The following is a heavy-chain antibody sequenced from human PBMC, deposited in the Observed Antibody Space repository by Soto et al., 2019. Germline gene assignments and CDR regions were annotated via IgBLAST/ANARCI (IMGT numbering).Heavy chain of an antibody. Sequence: GESLKIPCKGSGHSCAGYWITWVRQKPGKGLEWMGRIDPSDSQTYYSPSFRGHVTIPVTKSITTVFLQWSSLRASDTAIYYCAREGGYNSKPLHYWGQGTLVTVSS. J-gene: IGHJ4*02. D-gene: IGHD5-12*01. CDR2: IDPSDSQT. CDR1: GHSCAGYW. CDR3: AREGGYNSKPLHY. V-gene: IGHV5-10-1*01.